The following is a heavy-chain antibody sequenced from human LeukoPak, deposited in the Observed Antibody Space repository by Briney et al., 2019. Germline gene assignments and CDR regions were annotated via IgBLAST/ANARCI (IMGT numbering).Heavy chain of an antibody. J-gene: IGHJ3*02. CDR1: GGSISNYY. Sequence: PSETLSLTCTVSGGSISNYYWSWIRQTPGKGLEWIGYIYYSGSTNYNPSLKSRVTMSVDTSKNQFSLKLSSVTAADTAVYYCARGAHNDAFDIWGQGTMVTVSS. CDR3: ARGAHNDAFDI. V-gene: IGHV4-59*12. CDR2: IYYSGST.